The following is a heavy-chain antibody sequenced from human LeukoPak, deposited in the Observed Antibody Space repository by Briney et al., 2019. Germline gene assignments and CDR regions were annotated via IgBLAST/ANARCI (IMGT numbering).Heavy chain of an antibody. CDR2: IYYSGST. CDR1: GGSISSGGYY. D-gene: IGHD5-12*01. J-gene: IGHJ3*02. CDR3: ARYSGYDYDAFDI. Sequence: SETLSLTCTVSGGSISSGGYYWSWIRQHPGKGLEWIGYIYYSGSTYYNPSLKSRVTISVDTSKNQFSLKLSSVTAADTAVYYCARYSGYDYDAFDIWGQGTMVTVSS. V-gene: IGHV4-31*03.